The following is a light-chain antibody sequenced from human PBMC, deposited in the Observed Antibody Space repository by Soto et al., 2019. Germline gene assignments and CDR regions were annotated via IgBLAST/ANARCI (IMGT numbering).Light chain of an antibody. CDR3: QSYDRSLTGWV. CDR1: SSNIGAGYD. Sequence: QSVLTQPPSVSGAPGQRVTISCTGSSSNIGAGYDVHWYQHLPGTAPKLLIYGNTNQPSGVPDRFSGSRSGTSASLAITGLQAEDEADYYCQSYDRSLTGWVFGGGTKLTVL. J-gene: IGLJ3*02. V-gene: IGLV1-40*01. CDR2: GNT.